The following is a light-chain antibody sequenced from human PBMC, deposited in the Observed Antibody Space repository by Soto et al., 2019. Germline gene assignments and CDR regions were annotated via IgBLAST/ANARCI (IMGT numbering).Light chain of an antibody. V-gene: IGLV1-51*01. CDR1: SSNIGNNY. J-gene: IGLJ1*01. Sequence: QSVLTQPPSVSAAPGQKVTISCSGSSSNIGNNYVSWYQQLPGTAPKLLIYDNNKRPSGIPDRFSGSKSGTSATLGNTGLQTGGGGDYYCGTWDSSLSAYVFGTGTKVTVL. CDR2: DNN. CDR3: GTWDSSLSAYV.